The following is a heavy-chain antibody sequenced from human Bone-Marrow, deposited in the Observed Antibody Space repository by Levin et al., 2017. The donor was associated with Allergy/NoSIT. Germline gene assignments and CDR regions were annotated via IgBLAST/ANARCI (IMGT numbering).Heavy chain of an antibody. CDR3: ARTDTTWARDV. CDR1: GFTFSNYW. V-gene: IGHV3-7*01. J-gene: IGHJ6*02. D-gene: IGHD1-14*01. CDR2: IKQDESEK. Sequence: GGSLRLSCEASGFTFSNYWMTWVRQAPGKGLEWVANIKQDESEKYYVDSVKGRFTVSRDNAKNSLYLQMNSLRVEDTAIYYCARTDTTWARDVWGQGTTVTVSS.